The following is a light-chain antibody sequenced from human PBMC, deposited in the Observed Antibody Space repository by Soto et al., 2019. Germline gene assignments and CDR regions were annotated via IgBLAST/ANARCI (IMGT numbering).Light chain of an antibody. Sequence: AIRMTQSPSSFSASTGDRVTITCRASQGISSYLAWYQQKPGKAPKLLIYAAATLQRGGPSRFSASGSGTDFTLTISRLQSEDFATYYCQQYLSYPYTFGQGTKLEI. J-gene: IGKJ2*01. CDR3: QQYLSYPYT. V-gene: IGKV1-8*01. CDR2: AAA. CDR1: QGISSY.